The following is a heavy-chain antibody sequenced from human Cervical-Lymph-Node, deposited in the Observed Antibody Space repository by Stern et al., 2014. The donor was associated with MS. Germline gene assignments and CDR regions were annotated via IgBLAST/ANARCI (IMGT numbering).Heavy chain of an antibody. CDR1: GYNFIDHA. D-gene: IGHD4-11*01. CDR2: INDGPGTT. V-gene: IGHV1-3*01. CDR3: ARQPDYSDFLDF. Sequence: QVQLVESGAEVKKPGASMTISCKTSGYNFIDHAIHWVCQAPGPRLEWMGWINDGPGTTKYSQKFQGRVSFTRDKAASAAYMDLSSLSPDDTAVYYCARQPDYSDFLDFWGQGTLVTVSS. J-gene: IGHJ4*02.